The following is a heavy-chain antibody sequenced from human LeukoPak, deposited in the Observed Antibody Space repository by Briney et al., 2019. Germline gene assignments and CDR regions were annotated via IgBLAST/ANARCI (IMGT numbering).Heavy chain of an antibody. J-gene: IGHJ4*02. CDR3: ATYYYDSSGYFPFDY. V-gene: IGHV3-48*03. CDR2: ISSSGSAI. CDR1: GFTFSSYE. Sequence: PGGSLRLSCAASGFTFSSYEMNWVRQAPGKGLEWVSYISSSGSAIYYADSVKGRFTISRDNAKNSLYLQMNSLRAEDTAVYYCATYYYDSSGYFPFDYWGQGTLVTVSS. D-gene: IGHD3-22*01.